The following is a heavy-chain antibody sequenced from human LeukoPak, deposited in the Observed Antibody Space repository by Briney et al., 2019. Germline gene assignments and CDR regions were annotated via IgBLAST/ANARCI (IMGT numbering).Heavy chain of an antibody. CDR3: ARCSSTSCTQQTIGMDV. Sequence: SVKVSCTASGGTFTSYAISWVRQAPGQGLEWMGRIIPIFGIANYAQKFQGRVTITADKSTSTAYMELSSLRSEDTAVYYCARCSSTSCTQQTIGMDVWGQGTTVTVSS. D-gene: IGHD2-2*01. J-gene: IGHJ6*02. V-gene: IGHV1-69*04. CDR1: GGTFTSYA. CDR2: IIPIFGIA.